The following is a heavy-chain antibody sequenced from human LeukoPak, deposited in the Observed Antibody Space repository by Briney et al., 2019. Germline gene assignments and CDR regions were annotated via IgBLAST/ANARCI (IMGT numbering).Heavy chain of an antibody. CDR2: IYTSGST. D-gene: IGHD6-13*01. CDR1: GGSISSYY. J-gene: IGHJ1*01. V-gene: IGHV4-4*07. Sequence: SETLSLTCTVSGGSISSYYWSWIRQPAGKGLKWIGRIYTSGSTNYNPSLKSRVTMSVDTSKNQFSLKLSSVTAADTAVYYCARSLPIAAAGEYFQHWGQGTLVTVSS. CDR3: ARSLPIAAAGEYFQH.